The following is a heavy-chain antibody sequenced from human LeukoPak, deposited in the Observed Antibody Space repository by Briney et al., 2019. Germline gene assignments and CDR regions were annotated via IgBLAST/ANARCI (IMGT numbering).Heavy chain of an antibody. CDR3: ARVIVVVPAAYLLYSSSRRNWFDP. Sequence: PSETLSLTCAVYGASFSGYYWSWVRQPPGKGLEWLGEINHSGSTNYNPSLKSRVPISVDTSKNQFSLKLSSVTAADTAVYYCARVIVVVPAAYLLYSSSRRNWFDPWGQGTLVTVSS. J-gene: IGHJ5*02. V-gene: IGHV4-34*01. CDR2: INHSGST. CDR1: GASFSGYY. D-gene: IGHD2-2*01.